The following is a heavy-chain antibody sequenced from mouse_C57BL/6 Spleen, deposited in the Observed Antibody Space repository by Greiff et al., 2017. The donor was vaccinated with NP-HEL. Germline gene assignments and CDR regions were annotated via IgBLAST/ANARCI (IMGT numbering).Heavy chain of an antibody. Sequence: EVQGVESGGGLVKPGGSLKLSCAASGFTFSSYTMSWVRQTPEKRLEWVATISGGGGNTYYPDSVKGRFTISRDNAKNTLYLQMSSLRSEDTALYYCARLWGNDAMDYWGQGTSVTVSS. CDR3: ARLWGNDAMDY. J-gene: IGHJ4*01. V-gene: IGHV5-9*01. D-gene: IGHD2-2*01. CDR2: ISGGGGNT. CDR1: GFTFSSYT.